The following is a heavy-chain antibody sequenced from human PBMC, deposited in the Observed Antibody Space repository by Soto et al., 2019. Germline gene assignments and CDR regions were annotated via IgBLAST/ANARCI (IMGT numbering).Heavy chain of an antibody. J-gene: IGHJ5*02. CDR1: GGSISSSNW. V-gene: IGHV4-4*02. Sequence: QVQLQESGPGLVKPSGTLSLTCAVSGGSISSSNWWSWVRQPPGKGLEWIGEIYHSGSTNYNPSHKSRVTISVDKSKTQFSLKLSSVTAADTAVYYCARDYMVRGVMRWFDPWGQGTLVTVSS. D-gene: IGHD3-10*01. CDR3: ARDYMVRGVMRWFDP. CDR2: IYHSGST.